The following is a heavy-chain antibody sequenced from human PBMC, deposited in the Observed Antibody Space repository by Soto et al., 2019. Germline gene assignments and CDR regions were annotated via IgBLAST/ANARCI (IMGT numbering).Heavy chain of an antibody. CDR1: GGSTSSSSYQ. D-gene: IGHD1-26*01. CDR3: ARLSGSYNDRYFDY. J-gene: IGHJ4*02. Sequence: QLQLQESGPGLVKPSETLSLTCSVSGGSTSSSSYQWVWIRQPPGMGLEWIGNVYYNGNTYYNPSLKSRVTISVDTTNTQFSLKVKSVTAADTAVYYCARLSGSYNDRYFDYWGQGTLVTVSS. V-gene: IGHV4-39*01. CDR2: VYYNGNT.